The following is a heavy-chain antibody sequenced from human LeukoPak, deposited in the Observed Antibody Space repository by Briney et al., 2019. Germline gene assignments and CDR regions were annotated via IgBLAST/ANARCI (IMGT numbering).Heavy chain of an antibody. V-gene: IGHV3-66*01. J-gene: IGHJ6*02. Sequence: GGSLRLSSAASGFTVSENYMSWVRQAPGKGLEWASIVYSGGTTYYADPVKGRFTISRDNSKNTLYLQMRSLRAEDTAVYYCVRDRWPGLGDFWGQGTTVTVSS. D-gene: IGHD6-19*01. CDR3: VRDRWPGLGDF. CDR2: VYSGGTT. CDR1: GFTVSENY.